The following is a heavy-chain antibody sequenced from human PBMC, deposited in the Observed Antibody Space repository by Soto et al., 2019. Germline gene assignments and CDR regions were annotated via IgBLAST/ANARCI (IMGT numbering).Heavy chain of an antibody. V-gene: IGHV1-18*01. CDR1: GYTFTSYG. J-gene: IGHJ4*02. CDR2: ISAYNGNT. Sequence: GTSVRVSCKASGYTFTSYGISWVRQAPGQGLEWMGWISAYNGNTNYAQKLQGRVTMTTDTSTSTAYMELRSLRSDDTAVYYCARALGIAVAGTSDYWGQGTLVTVSS. D-gene: IGHD6-19*01. CDR3: ARALGIAVAGTSDY.